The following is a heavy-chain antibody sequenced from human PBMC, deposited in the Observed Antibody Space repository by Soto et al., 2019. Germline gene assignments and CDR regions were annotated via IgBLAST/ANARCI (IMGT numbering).Heavy chain of an antibody. CDR3: ARVPPNFYYYGMDV. CDR2: ISGRGSTI. Sequence: GGSLRLSCAASGFTFSSYEMIWVRQAPGKGLEGVSYISGRGSTIYYADSVKGRFTISRDNAKNSLYLQMNSLRAEDTAVYYCARVPPNFYYYGMDVWGQGTTVIVSS. CDR1: GFTFSSYE. J-gene: IGHJ6*02. V-gene: IGHV3-48*03.